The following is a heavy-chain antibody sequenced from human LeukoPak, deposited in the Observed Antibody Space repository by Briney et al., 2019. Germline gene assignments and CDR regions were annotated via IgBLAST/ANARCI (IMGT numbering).Heavy chain of an antibody. CDR1: GGSISSYY. V-gene: IGHV4-59*01. CDR3: ARSKDYFDY. Sequence: SETLSLTCTVSGGSISSYYWSWVRQPPGKGLEWIGYIYYSGSTNYNPSLKSRVTISVDTSGNQFSLKLSSVTAADTAVYYCARSKDYFDYWGQGTLVTVSS. J-gene: IGHJ4*02. CDR2: IYYSGST.